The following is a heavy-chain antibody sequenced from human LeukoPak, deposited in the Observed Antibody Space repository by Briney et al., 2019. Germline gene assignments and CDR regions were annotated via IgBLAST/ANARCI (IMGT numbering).Heavy chain of an antibody. CDR2: IRYDASNK. J-gene: IGHJ4*02. Sequence: GGSLRLSCAASGFTFSSYGMHWLRQAPGKGLEWVAYIRYDASNKYYADSVKGRFTISRDNSKNTLYLQMNSLGAEDTAVYYCAKDEVGGDYRFDYWGQGILVTVSS. V-gene: IGHV3-30*02. CDR1: GFTFSSYG. CDR3: AKDEVGGDYRFDY. D-gene: IGHD4-17*01.